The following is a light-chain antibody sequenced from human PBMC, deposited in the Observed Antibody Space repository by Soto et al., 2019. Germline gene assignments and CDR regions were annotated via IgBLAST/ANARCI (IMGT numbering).Light chain of an antibody. CDR2: DAS. V-gene: IGKV1-5*01. CDR1: QNINTW. Sequence: DIQMTQSPSTLSAFVGDRVTITCRASQNINTWLAWYQQKPVKAPKLLIYDASTLESGVPSRFSGSGAGTEFTLTIRSLQPDDVGTFYCQQVKSYPRTFGGGTKVEIK. J-gene: IGKJ4*01. CDR3: QQVKSYPRT.